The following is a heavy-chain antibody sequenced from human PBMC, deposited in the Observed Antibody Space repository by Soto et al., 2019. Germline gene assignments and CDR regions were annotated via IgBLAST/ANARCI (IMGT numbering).Heavy chain of an antibody. J-gene: IGHJ4*02. V-gene: IGHV3-23*01. D-gene: IGHD3-22*01. CDR2: VSVSGGTT. CDR3: AKGLYYYDSSGYRLFDY. Sequence: PGGSLRLSCAASGFMFNNYAMSWVRQAPGKGLEWVSTVSVSGGTTYYADSLKGRFTISRDNSKKTVYLQMNRLRADDTAIYYCAKGLYYYDSSGYRLFDYWGQGTPVTVSS. CDR1: GFMFNNYA.